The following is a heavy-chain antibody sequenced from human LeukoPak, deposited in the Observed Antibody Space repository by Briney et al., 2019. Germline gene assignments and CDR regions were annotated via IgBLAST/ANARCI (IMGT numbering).Heavy chain of an antibody. V-gene: IGHV4-39*02. Sequence: SETLSLTCTVSGGSISSNSYYWGWIRQSPGKGLEWIGSIYYSGSTYYKPSLKSRLTISVDTSKNHFSLKLSSVTAADTAVYYCARLSGYSTGWYPNNPYYFDYWGQGTLVTVSS. J-gene: IGHJ4*02. CDR1: GGSISSNSYY. CDR3: ARLSGYSTGWYPNNPYYFDY. D-gene: IGHD6-19*01. CDR2: IYYSGST.